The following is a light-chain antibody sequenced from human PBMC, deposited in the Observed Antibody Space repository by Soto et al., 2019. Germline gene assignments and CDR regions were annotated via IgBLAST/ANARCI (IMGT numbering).Light chain of an antibody. J-gene: IGKJ4*01. V-gene: IGKV3-15*01. Sequence: EIGMTQSPAKLSVSPGERATLSCRASQSVSSNLAWYQQKPGQTPRLLIYGASTRATGIPARFSGSGSGTEFTLTISSLQSEDFAVYYCQQYNNWPPHTFGGGTKVDIK. CDR3: QQYNNWPPHT. CDR1: QSVSSN. CDR2: GAS.